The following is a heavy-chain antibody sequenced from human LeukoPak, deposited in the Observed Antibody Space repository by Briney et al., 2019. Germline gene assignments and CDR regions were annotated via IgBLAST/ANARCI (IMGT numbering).Heavy chain of an antibody. V-gene: IGHV3-48*03. Sequence: GGSLRLSCAASGFTCSSYEMNWVRQAPGKGLEWVSYVSSSGSTIYYADSVKGRFTISRDNAKNSLYLQMNSLRAEDTAVYYCARSPDGWFDPWGQGTLVTVSS. CDR2: VSSSGSTI. CDR3: ARSPDGWFDP. CDR1: GFTCSSYE. D-gene: IGHD5-24*01. J-gene: IGHJ5*02.